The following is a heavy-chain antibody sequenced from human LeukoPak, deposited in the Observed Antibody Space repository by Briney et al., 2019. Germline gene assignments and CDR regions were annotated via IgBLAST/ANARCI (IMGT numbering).Heavy chain of an antibody. CDR3: ARDGRYSYGGGAFDI. Sequence: GGSLRLSCAASGFTFSSYSMNRVRQAPGKGLEWVSYISSSSSTIYYADSVKGRFTISRDNAKNSLYLQMNSLRAEDTAVYYCARDGRYSYGGGAFDIWGQGTMVTVSS. J-gene: IGHJ3*02. V-gene: IGHV3-48*04. CDR1: GFTFSSYS. CDR2: ISSSSSTI. D-gene: IGHD5-18*01.